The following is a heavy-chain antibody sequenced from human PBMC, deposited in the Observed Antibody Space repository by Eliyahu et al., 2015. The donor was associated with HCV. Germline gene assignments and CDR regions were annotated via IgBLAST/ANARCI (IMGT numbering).Heavy chain of an antibody. J-gene: IGHJ6*02. CDR2: IYYRGNT. CDR3: ARTSIAAACCGENGMDV. D-gene: IGHD6-13*01. V-gene: IGHV4-59*01. CDR1: DDSISDYY. Sequence: QVQLQESGPGLVKPSETLSLTCTISDDSISDYYWSWIRQPPGKGLEWIGYIYYRGNTNYNPSLKSRVTISIDTSKNQFSLKLSSVTAADTAVYFCARTSIAAACCGENGMDVWGQGTTVTVSS.